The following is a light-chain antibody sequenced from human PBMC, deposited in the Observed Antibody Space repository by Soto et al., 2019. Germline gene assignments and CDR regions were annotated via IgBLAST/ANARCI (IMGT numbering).Light chain of an antibody. CDR1: QTVSSS. CDR3: QQHGSSPIT. J-gene: IGKJ5*01. V-gene: IGKV3-20*01. Sequence: EIVLTQSPATLSLSPGERATLSCRASQTVSSSLAWYQQKPGQAPRLLIYGTSSRATGIPDRFSGSGSGTDFTLTISRLEPEDFAVYYCQQHGSSPITFGQGTRLEIK. CDR2: GTS.